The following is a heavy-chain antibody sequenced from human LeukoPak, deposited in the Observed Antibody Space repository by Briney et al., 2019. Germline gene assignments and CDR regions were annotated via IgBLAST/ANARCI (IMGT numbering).Heavy chain of an antibody. CDR2: IYYSGST. V-gene: IGHV4-59*01. CDR3: AREGATVTPRGAQYYFDY. Sequence: SETLSLTCTVSGGSISSYYWSWIRQPPGKGLEWIGYIYYSGSTNYNPSLKSRVTISVDTSKNQFSLKLSSVTAADTAVYYCAREGATVTPRGAQYYFDYWGQGTLVTVSS. D-gene: IGHD4-17*01. J-gene: IGHJ4*02. CDR1: GGSISSYY.